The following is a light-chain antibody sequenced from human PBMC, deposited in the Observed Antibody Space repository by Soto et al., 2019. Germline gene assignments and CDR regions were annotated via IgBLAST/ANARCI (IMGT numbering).Light chain of an antibody. V-gene: IGKV3-11*01. CDR1: QSVIRY. CDR2: DGS. J-gene: IGKJ5*01. Sequence: EIVLTQSPATLSLSPGERATLSCRASQSVIRYLAWYQQRPGQAPRLLIYDGSHRATGTPARFSGSGSGTDFTLTISSLEPEDSAVYYCQQRSNWPPITFGQGTRLEIK. CDR3: QQRSNWPPIT.